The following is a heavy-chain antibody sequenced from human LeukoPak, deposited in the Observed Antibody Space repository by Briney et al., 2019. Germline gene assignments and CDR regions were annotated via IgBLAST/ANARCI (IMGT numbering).Heavy chain of an antibody. D-gene: IGHD6-6*01. CDR2: INHSGST. Sequence: PSETLSLTCAVYGGSFSGYYWSWIRQPPGKGLEWIGEINHSGSTNYNPSLKSRVTISVDTSKNQFSLKLSSVTAADTAVYYCARGSIAARLSYYYYYYYMDVWGKGTTVTVSS. CDR3: ARGSIAARLSYYYYYYYMDV. J-gene: IGHJ6*03. V-gene: IGHV4-34*01. CDR1: GGSFSGYY.